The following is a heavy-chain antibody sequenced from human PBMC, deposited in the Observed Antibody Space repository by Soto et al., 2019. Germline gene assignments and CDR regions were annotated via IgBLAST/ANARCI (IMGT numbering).Heavy chain of an antibody. Sequence: EVQLVESGGGLVQPGGSLRLSCAASGFTFSSYSMNWVRQAPGKGLEWVSYISSSSSTIYYADSVKGRFTISRDNAKNSRYLQMNSLRAEDTAVYYCAREEGLLNWFDPWVQGTLVTVSS. CDR2: ISSSSSTI. J-gene: IGHJ5*02. CDR3: AREEGLLNWFDP. CDR1: GFTFSSYS. V-gene: IGHV3-48*01. D-gene: IGHD1-26*01.